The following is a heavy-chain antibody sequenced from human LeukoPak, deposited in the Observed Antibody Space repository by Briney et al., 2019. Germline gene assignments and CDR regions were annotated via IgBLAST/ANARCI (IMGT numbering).Heavy chain of an antibody. V-gene: IGHV1-18*01. CDR2: ISAYSGNT. Sequence: ASVKVSCKASGYTFTSYAISWVRQAPGQGLEWMGWISAYSGNTNYAQKLQGRVTMTTDTSTSTAYMELRSLRSDDTAVYYCAREYDSSGYYYDWGQGTLVTVSS. D-gene: IGHD3-22*01. J-gene: IGHJ4*02. CDR3: AREYDSSGYYYD. CDR1: GYTFTSYA.